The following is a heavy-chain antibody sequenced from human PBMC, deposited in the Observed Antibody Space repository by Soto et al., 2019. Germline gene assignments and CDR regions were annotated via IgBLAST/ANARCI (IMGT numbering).Heavy chain of an antibody. V-gene: IGHV1-69*13. Sequence: SVKVSCKASGGTFSSYAISWVRQAPGQGLEWMGGIIPIFGTANYAQKFQGRVTITADESTSTAHMELSSLRSEDTAVYYCASRNSGYDWDYYGMDVWGQGTTVTVSS. D-gene: IGHD5-12*01. CDR1: GGTFSSYA. CDR2: IIPIFGTA. J-gene: IGHJ6*02. CDR3: ASRNSGYDWDYYGMDV.